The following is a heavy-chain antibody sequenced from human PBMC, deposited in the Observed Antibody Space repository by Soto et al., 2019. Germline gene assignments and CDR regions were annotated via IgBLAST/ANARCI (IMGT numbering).Heavy chain of an antibody. V-gene: IGHV1-8*01. CDR1: GYTFTSYY. CDR3: ARSSSSVEYYYCYCGMNV. J-gene: IGHJ6*02. CDR2: MNPNSGNT. D-gene: IGHD6-6*01. Sequence: ASVKVSCKASGYTFTSYYINWVRQATGQWLEWMGWMNPNSGNTGYAQKFQGRVTMTRNTYISTAYMELSSLRSEDTAVYYCARSSSSVEYYYCYCGMNVWGQGTRVTDSS.